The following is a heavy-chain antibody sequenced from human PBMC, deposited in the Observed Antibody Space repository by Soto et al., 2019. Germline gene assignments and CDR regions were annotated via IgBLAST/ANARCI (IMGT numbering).Heavy chain of an antibody. CDR1: GFTLSSYA. CDR3: TKSRADGPAVNFDY. D-gene: IGHD6-6*01. Sequence: GGSLGLSCATSGFTLSSYAMSWVRQAPGKGLEWVSTISASGGGTYYADSVKGRFTISKDNSKNTLYLQVNTLRAEDTAVYYCTKSRADGPAVNFDYWGQGTLVTVSS. CDR2: ISASGGGT. J-gene: IGHJ4*02. V-gene: IGHV3-23*01.